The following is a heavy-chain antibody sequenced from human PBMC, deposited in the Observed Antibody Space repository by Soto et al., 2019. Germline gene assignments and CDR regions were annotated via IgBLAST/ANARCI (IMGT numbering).Heavy chain of an antibody. V-gene: IGHV3-48*02. CDR2: ISSTSNTI. D-gene: IGHD5-18*01. CDR1: GFTFSSYT. Sequence: EVQLVESGGGLVQPGGSLRLSCAASGFTFSSYTMNWVRQAPGKGLEWISYISSTSNTIYYADSIKGRFTISRDNAKNSVYLQMNCLRDEDTAVYFCARDDGYNYVVWGQGTTDTVAS. J-gene: IGHJ6*02. CDR3: ARDDGYNYVV.